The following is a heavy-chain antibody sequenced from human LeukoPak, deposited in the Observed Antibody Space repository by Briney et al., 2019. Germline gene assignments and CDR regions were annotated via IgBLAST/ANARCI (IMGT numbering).Heavy chain of an antibody. J-gene: IGHJ3*02. D-gene: IGHD2-2*01. CDR2: IYHSGST. CDR3: ARGTGPFSYIVVVPAGPWDAFDI. Sequence: SETLSLTCNVSGVSINDYFWSWIRQPPGKGLEWIGYIYHSGSTSYNPSLKSRLTMSLDTSKNQFSLKLSSVTAADTAVYYCARGTGPFSYIVVVPAGPWDAFDIWGQGTMVTVSS. V-gene: IGHV4-59*12. CDR1: GVSINDYF.